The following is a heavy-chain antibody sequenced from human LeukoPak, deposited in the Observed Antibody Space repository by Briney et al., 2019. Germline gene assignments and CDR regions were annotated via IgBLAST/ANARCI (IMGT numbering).Heavy chain of an antibody. D-gene: IGHD3-3*01. CDR1: GYTFTSYG. CDR2: ISAYNGNT. V-gene: IGHV1-18*01. Sequence: GASVKVSCKASGYTFTSYGISWVRQAPGQGLEWMGWISAYNGNTNYAQKLQGRVTMTTDTSTSTAYIELRSLRSVDTAVYYCATVASDYDFWSGYWFDPWGQGTLVTVSS. J-gene: IGHJ5*02. CDR3: ATVASDYDFWSGYWFDP.